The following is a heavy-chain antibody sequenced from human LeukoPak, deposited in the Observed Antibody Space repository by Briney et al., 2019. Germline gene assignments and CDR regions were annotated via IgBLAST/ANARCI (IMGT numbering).Heavy chain of an antibody. V-gene: IGHV1-69*04. D-gene: IGHD4-17*01. Sequence: ASVKVSCKASGGTFSSYAISWVRQAPGQGLEWMGRIIPILGIANYAQKFQGRVTITADKSTSTAYMELSSLRSGGTAVYYCARDRDYGDYTFDYWGQGTLVTVSS. J-gene: IGHJ4*02. CDR3: ARDRDYGDYTFDY. CDR1: GGTFSSYA. CDR2: IIPILGIA.